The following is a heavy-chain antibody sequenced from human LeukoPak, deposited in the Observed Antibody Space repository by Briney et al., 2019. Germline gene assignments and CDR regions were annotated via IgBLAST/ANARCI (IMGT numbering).Heavy chain of an antibody. V-gene: IGHV3-48*03. J-gene: IGHJ4*02. CDR1: GFTFSSYE. CDR2: ISSSGSTI. Sequence: PGGSLRLSCAASGFTFSSYEMNWVRLAPGKGLEWVSYISSSGSTIYYADSVKGRFTVSRDNAKNSLYLQMNSLRAEDTAVYYCASSMSGAVDYWGQGTLVTVSS. D-gene: IGHD3-3*01. CDR3: ASSMSGAVDY.